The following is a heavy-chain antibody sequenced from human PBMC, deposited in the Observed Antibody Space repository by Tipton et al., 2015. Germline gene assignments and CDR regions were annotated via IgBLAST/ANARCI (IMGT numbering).Heavy chain of an antibody. CDR1: GFTFSIFA. CDR3: AKGDQLGFEY. J-gene: IGHJ4*02. Sequence: SLRLSCAASGFTFSIFAMSWVRQPPGKGLEWVSGISWNSGSRRYVDSVKGRFTISRDNAKNSLYLQMNSLRAEDTALYYCAKGDQLGFEYWGQGTLVTVSS. V-gene: IGHV3-9*01. CDR2: ISWNSGSR. D-gene: IGHD2-2*01.